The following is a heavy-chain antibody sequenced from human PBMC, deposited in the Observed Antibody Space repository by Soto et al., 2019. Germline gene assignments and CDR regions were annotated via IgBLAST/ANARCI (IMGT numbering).Heavy chain of an antibody. CDR3: ASGSGWYDY. Sequence: GGSLRLYCAASGFTFSSYEMKWVRQAPGKGLEWVSYISSSGSTIYYADSVKGRFTISRDNAKNSLYLQMNSLRAEDTAVYYCASGSGWYDYWGQGTLVTVSS. CDR1: GFTFSSYE. J-gene: IGHJ4*02. CDR2: ISSSGSTI. D-gene: IGHD6-19*01. V-gene: IGHV3-48*03.